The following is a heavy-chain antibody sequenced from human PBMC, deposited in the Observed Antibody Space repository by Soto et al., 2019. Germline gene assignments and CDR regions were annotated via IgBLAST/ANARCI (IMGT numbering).Heavy chain of an antibody. CDR1: GGSISSGGYY. V-gene: IGHV4-31*03. CDR3: ARGTIFGVVDYFDY. J-gene: IGHJ4*02. Sequence: ASETLSLTCTVSGGSISSGGYYWSWIRQHPGKGLEWIGYIYYSGSTYYNPSLKSRVTISVDTSKNQFSLKLSSVTAADTAVYYCARGTIFGVVDYFDYWGQGTLVTVSS. CDR2: IYYSGST. D-gene: IGHD3-3*01.